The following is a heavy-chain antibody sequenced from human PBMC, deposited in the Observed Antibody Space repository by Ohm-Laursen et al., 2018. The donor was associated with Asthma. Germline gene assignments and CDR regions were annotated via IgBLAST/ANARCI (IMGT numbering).Heavy chain of an antibody. CDR2: ISNDGTNE. CDR3: ARGSQYLADY. J-gene: IGHJ4*02. V-gene: IGHV3-30*03. D-gene: IGHD2-2*01. CDR1: GFTFSSYG. Sequence: SLRLSCTASGFTFSSYGMHWVRQAPGKGLEWVALISNDGTNEYYADSLKARFTISRDNSKNTLYLQMNSLRAEDTAVYYCARGSQYLADYWGQGTLVTVSS.